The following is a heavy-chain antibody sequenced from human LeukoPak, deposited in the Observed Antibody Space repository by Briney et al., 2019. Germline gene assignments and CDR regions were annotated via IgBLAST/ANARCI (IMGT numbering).Heavy chain of an antibody. CDR1: GGLISGSY. V-gene: IGHV4-4*07. CDR2: IYSDGTT. CDR3: ARYGYYYDSSGLGFFDL. D-gene: IGHD3-22*01. Sequence: SETLSLTCTVSGGLISGSYWSWIRQPAGKGLEWIGRIYSDGTTNHNLSLRSRVTMSVDRSKNQFSLDLTFVTAADTAVYYCARYGYYYDSSGLGFFDLSGRGSLVTVSS. J-gene: IGHJ2*01.